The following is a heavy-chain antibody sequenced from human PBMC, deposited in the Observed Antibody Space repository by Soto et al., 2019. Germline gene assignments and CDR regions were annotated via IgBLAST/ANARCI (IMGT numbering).Heavy chain of an antibody. CDR1: GGSISTSDYS. CDR3: AREMTIFGVAPGGGVDV. Sequence: QLQLQESGSGLVRPSQTLSLTCAVSGGSISTSDYSWSWILQAPGRGLEWIGSIYQSGRTYYIPSLKSRTTTSLGKTKNQCSLKITSAVAADTARYYCAREMTIFGVAPGGGVDVWGQGTRVTVSS. V-gene: IGHV4-30-2*01. J-gene: IGHJ6*02. D-gene: IGHD3-3*01. CDR2: IYQSGRT.